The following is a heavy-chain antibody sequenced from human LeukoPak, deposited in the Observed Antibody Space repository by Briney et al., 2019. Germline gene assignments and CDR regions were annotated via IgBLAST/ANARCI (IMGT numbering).Heavy chain of an antibody. V-gene: IGHV3-11*01. CDR2: ISSSGSTI. CDR1: GFTFSDYY. Sequence: GGSLRLSCAASGFTFSDYYMSWIRQAPGKGLEWVSYISSSGSTIYYPAPVKGRFTISRDNAKNSLYLQMNSLRAEDTAVYYCARVRGYDFWSGYFDYWGQGTLVTVSS. D-gene: IGHD3-3*01. J-gene: IGHJ4*02. CDR3: ARVRGYDFWSGYFDY.